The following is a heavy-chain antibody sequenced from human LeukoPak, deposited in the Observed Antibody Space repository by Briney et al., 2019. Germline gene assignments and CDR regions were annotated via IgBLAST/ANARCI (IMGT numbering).Heavy chain of an antibody. J-gene: IGHJ4*02. CDR3: AKMFRGTVTNALDI. D-gene: IGHD4-11*01. Sequence: GGSLRLSCAASGFTFSIYDIHCVRQAPGKGLEWVAVISYDGSNIYYADSVKGRFTISRDNSKNTLYLQMNSLRPEDTAVYYCAKMFRGTVTNALDIWGQGTLVTVSS. V-gene: IGHV3-30*18. CDR1: GFTFSIYD. CDR2: ISYDGSNI.